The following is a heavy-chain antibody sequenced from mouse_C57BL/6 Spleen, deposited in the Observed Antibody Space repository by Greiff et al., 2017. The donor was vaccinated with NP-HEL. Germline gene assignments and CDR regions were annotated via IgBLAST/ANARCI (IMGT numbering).Heavy chain of an antibody. V-gene: IGHV1-53*01. CDR2: INPSNGGT. CDR1: GYTFTSYW. D-gene: IGHD2-3*01. CDR3: ARWGYYYWYFDV. J-gene: IGHJ1*03. Sequence: QVQLKQPGTELVKPGASVKLSCKASGYTFTSYWMHWVKQRPGQGLEWIGNINPSNGGTNYNEKFKSKATLTVDKSSSTAYMQLSSLTSEDSAVYYCARWGYYYWYFDVWGTGTTVTVSS.